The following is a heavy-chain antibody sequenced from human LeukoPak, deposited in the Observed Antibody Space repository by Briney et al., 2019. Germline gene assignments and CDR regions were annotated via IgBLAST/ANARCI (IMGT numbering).Heavy chain of an antibody. CDR1: GFTFSSYA. CDR3: AKIGAAQGFFAPPNY. Sequence: GGSLRLSCAASGFTFSSYAMSWVRQAPGKGLEWVSAISGSGGSTYYADSVKGRFTISRDNSKSTLYLQMNSLRAEDTAVYYCAKIGAAQGFFAPPNYWGQGTLVTVSS. CDR2: ISGSGGST. D-gene: IGHD6-6*01. J-gene: IGHJ4*02. V-gene: IGHV3-23*01.